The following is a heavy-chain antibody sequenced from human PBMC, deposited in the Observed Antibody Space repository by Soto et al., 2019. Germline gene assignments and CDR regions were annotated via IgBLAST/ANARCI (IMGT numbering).Heavy chain of an antibody. CDR3: VRGLGGHWYYGMDV. J-gene: IGHJ6*02. V-gene: IGHV1-8*01. CDR2: MNPNSGNT. CDR1: GYTLTSYD. D-gene: IGHD1-1*01. Sequence: QVQLVQSGAEVKKPGATVKVSCKASGYTLTSYDINWVRQATGQGLEWMGWMNPNSGNTGYAQKFQGRVTMTRNTSISTPYMELSSLRSEDTAVHYCVRGLGGHWYYGMDVWGQGTTVTVSS.